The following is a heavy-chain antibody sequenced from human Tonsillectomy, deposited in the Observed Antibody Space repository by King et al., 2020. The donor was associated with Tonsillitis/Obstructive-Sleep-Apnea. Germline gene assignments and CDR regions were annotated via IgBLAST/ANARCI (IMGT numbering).Heavy chain of an antibody. CDR2: INHAGGT. CDR3: ARGSDYSGNRSPGAA. D-gene: IGHD3-16*01. CDR1: GGSFSDYY. J-gene: IGHJ5*02. V-gene: IGHV4-34*01. Sequence: VQLQQWGAGLLKSSETLSLTCAVFGGSFSDYYWRWIRQPPGKGLEWIGEINHAGGTYYNPSLKSRVTISVDTSKNQFSLKLSSVTAADTAVYYCARGSDYSGNRSPGAAWGQGTLVTVSS.